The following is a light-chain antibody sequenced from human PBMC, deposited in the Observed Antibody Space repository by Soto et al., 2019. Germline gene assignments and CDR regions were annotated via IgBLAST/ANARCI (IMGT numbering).Light chain of an antibody. CDR3: QQYHNSSIT. CDR2: DAS. J-gene: IGKJ5*01. CDR1: QTISSW. Sequence: NHSASPLSTSVVDRVTLTCRASQTISSWLAWYQQKPGKAPTLLIYDASTLERGVPSRFSGTGSGTEFTLSIDSLQPDDFATYYYQQYHNSSITFGQGTLLEIK. V-gene: IGKV1-5*01.